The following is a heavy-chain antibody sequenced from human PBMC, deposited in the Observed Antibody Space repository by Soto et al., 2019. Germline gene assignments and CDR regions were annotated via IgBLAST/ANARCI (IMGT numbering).Heavy chain of an antibody. CDR3: ARPGYCSGGSCPGGSAFDI. CDR2: IYYSGST. D-gene: IGHD2-15*01. V-gene: IGHV4-39*01. Sequence: SETLSLTCTVSGGSISSSSYYWGWIRQPPGKGLEWIGSIYYSGSTYYNPSLKSRVTISVDTSKNQFSLKLSSVTAADTAVYYCARPGYCSGGSCPGGSAFDIWGQGTMVTVSS. CDR1: GGSISSSSYY. J-gene: IGHJ3*02.